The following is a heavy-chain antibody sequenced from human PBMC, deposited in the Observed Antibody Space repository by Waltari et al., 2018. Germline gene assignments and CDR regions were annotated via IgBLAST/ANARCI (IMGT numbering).Heavy chain of an antibody. Sequence: EVQLVESGGGLVQPGGSLRLSCAASGFTFSPSDLSWVRHAPGKGLEWVSAISGSGGSTYYADSVKGRFTISRDNSKNTLYLQINSLRAEDTAVYYCAKDQRFDYWGQGTLVTVSS. CDR1: GFTFSPSD. CDR3: AKDQRFDY. CDR2: ISGSGGST. J-gene: IGHJ4*02. V-gene: IGHV3-23*04.